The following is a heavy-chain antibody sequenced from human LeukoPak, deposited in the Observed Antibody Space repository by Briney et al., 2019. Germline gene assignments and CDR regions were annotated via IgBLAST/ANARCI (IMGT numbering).Heavy chain of an antibody. J-gene: IGHJ1*01. D-gene: IGHD3-22*01. CDR2: ISSSGSTI. V-gene: IGHV3-48*04. CDR1: GFTFSSYA. Sequence: GGSLRLSCAASGFTFSSYAMSWVRQAPGKGLEWVSYISSSGSTIYYADSVKGRFTISRDNAKNSLYLQMNSLRAEDTAVYYCARDYGYYYDSSGAVLHWGQGTLVTVSS. CDR3: ARDYGYYYDSSGAVLH.